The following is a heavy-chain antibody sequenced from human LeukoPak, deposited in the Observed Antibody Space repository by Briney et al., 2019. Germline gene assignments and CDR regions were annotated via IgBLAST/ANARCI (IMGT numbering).Heavy chain of an antibody. CDR3: ARDRTVGIVGATFAPDWYFDL. V-gene: IGHV1-46*01. Sequence: ASVKVSCKASGYTFTIYYMHWVRQAPGQGLEWMGIINPSGGSTSYAQKFQGRVTMTRDTSTSTVYMELSSLRSEDTAVYYCARDRTVGIVGATFAPDWYFDLWGRGTLVTVSS. CDR1: GYTFTIYY. CDR2: INPSGGST. D-gene: IGHD1-26*01. J-gene: IGHJ2*01.